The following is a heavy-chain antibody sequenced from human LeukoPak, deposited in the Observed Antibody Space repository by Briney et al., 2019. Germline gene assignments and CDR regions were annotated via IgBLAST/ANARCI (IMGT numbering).Heavy chain of an antibody. CDR1: GYTFTDYY. Sequence: GASVKVSCKASGYTFTDYYMHWVRQAPGQGLEWMGWIKPNSGDTNYAQKFQGRVTMTRDTSISTGYMELSGLRSDDTAVYYCATKGGLGYWGQGTLVTVSS. V-gene: IGHV1-2*02. J-gene: IGHJ4*02. CDR3: ATKGGLGY. CDR2: IKPNSGDT. D-gene: IGHD3-16*01.